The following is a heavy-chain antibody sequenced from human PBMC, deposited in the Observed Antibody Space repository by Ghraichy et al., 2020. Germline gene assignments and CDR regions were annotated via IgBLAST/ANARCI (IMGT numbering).Heavy chain of an antibody. Sequence: GSLRLSCAASGFTVSSNYMSWVRQAPGKGLEWVSVIYSGDNTYYADSVKGRFTISRHNSMNTLYLQINSLRAEDTAVYYCARDRGHGYCSSTSCYAGAFDIWGQGTMVTVSS. D-gene: IGHD2-2*01. CDR1: GFTVSSNY. CDR3: ARDRGHGYCSSTSCYAGAFDI. CDR2: IYSGDNT. V-gene: IGHV3-53*04. J-gene: IGHJ3*02.